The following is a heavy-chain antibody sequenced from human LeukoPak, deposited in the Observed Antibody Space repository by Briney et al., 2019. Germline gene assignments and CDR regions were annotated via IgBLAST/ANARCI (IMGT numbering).Heavy chain of an antibody. V-gene: IGHV3-48*03. J-gene: IGHJ3*02. CDR3: ARDGGRYSESYYYAFDI. CDR1: GFTFSSYE. Sequence: GGSLRLSCAASGFTFSSYEMNWVRQAPGKGLEWVSYISSSGSTIYYADSVKGRFTISRDNAKISLYLQMNSLRAEDTAVYYCARDGGRYSESYYYAFDIWGQGTMVTVSS. CDR2: ISSSGSTI. D-gene: IGHD1-26*01.